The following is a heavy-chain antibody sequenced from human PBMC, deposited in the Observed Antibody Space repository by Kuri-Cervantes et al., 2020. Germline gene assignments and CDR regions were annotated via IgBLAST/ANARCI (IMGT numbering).Heavy chain of an antibody. CDR1: GYTFTSYG. Sequence: ASVKVSCKASGYTFTSYGITWVRQAPGQGLEWMGWINTYNSDTNYAQRVQGRITMTTDTSTNTAYMVLRSLRSEDTAVYYCAIPLNWNYPDVYWGQGTLVTVSS. CDR2: INTYNSDT. J-gene: IGHJ4*02. V-gene: IGHV1-18*01. D-gene: IGHD1-7*01. CDR3: AIPLNWNYPDVY.